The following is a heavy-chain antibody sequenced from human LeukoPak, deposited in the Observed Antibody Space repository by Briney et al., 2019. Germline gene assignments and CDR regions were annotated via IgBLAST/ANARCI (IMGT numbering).Heavy chain of an antibody. V-gene: IGHV1-2*02. CDR3: ARAVGVVPAARSGENWFDP. D-gene: IGHD2-2*01. Sequence: ASVKVSCKASGYTFTGYYMHWVRQAPGQGLEWIGWINPNSGGTNYAQKFQGRVTMTRDTSISTAYMELSRLRSDDTAVYYCARAVGVVPAARSGENWFDPWGQGTLVTVSS. CDR2: INPNSGGT. J-gene: IGHJ5*02. CDR1: GYTFTGYY.